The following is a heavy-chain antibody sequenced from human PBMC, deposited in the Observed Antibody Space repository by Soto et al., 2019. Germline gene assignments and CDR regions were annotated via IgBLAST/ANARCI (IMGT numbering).Heavy chain of an antibody. V-gene: IGHV4-34*01. J-gene: IGHJ6*02. CDR2: INHSGST. CDR3: ASTSSSCCAHCYYGMDV. D-gene: IGHD6-13*01. Sequence: SQTMSLPCAVCRGPLIGYYRRWTRQPPGEGLEWMGGINHSGSTIYNPSPKSRVTISVDTSKNQFSLKLSSVAAAYTAVYYSASTSSSCCAHCYYGMDVWGQGTTVTVSS. CDR1: RGPLIGYY.